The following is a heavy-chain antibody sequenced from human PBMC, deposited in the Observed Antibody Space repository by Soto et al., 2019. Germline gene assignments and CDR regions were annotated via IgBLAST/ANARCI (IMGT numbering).Heavy chain of an antibody. V-gene: IGHV4-4*07. CDR1: GGSISSYY. D-gene: IGHD6-13*01. J-gene: IGHJ5*02. CDR2: IYTSGST. Sequence: SLTCTVSGGSISSYYWSWIRQPAGKGLEWIGRIYTSGSTNYNPSLKSRVTMSVDTSKNQFSLKLSSVTAADTAVYYCARDRGEQQLVNWFDPWGQGTLVTVSS. CDR3: ARDRGEQQLVNWFDP.